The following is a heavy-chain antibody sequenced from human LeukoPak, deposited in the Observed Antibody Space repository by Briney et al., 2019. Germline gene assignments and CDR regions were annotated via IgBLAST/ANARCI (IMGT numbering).Heavy chain of an antibody. CDR3: ASTFRSSGWDKDSAFDY. CDR2: IIPIFGTA. Sequence: SVKVSCKASGGTFSSYAISWVRQDPGQGLEWMGGIIPIFGTANYAQKFQGRVTITADESTSTAYMELSSLRSEDTAVYYCASTFRSSGWDKDSAFDYWGQGTLVTVSS. D-gene: IGHD6-19*01. V-gene: IGHV1-69*01. J-gene: IGHJ4*02. CDR1: GGTFSSYA.